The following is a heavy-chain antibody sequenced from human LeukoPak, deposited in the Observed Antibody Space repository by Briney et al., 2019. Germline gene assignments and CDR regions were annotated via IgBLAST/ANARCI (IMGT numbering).Heavy chain of an antibody. Sequence: ASVKVSCKVSGYTLTELSMHWVRQAPGKGLEWMGGFDPEDGETIYAQKFQGRVTITADESTSTAYMELSSLRSEDTAVYYCARPLEIDSSGWYVGYYGMDVWGQGTTVTVSS. CDR3: ARPLEIDSSGWYVGYYGMDV. V-gene: IGHV1-24*01. CDR2: FDPEDGET. D-gene: IGHD6-19*01. J-gene: IGHJ6*02. CDR1: GYTLTELS.